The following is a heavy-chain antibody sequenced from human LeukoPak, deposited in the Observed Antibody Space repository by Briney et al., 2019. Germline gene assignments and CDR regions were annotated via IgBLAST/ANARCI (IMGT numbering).Heavy chain of an antibody. V-gene: IGHV4-59*01. D-gene: IGHD4-11*01. Sequence: PSETLSLTCTVSGGSISSYYWSWIRQPPGKGLEWIGYIYYSGSTNYNPSLKSRVTISVDTSKNQFSLKLSSVTAADTAVYYCARADYRDWFDPWGQGTLVTVSS. CDR2: IYYSGST. CDR1: GGSISSYY. J-gene: IGHJ5*02. CDR3: ARADYRDWFDP.